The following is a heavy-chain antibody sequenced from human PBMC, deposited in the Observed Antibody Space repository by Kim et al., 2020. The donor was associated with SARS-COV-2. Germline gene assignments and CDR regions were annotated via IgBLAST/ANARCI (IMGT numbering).Heavy chain of an antibody. CDR2: ISSSGSTI. V-gene: IGHV3-48*03. CDR3: ARTYCSSTSCSEYYYGMDV. J-gene: IGHJ6*02. CDR1: GFTFSSYE. D-gene: IGHD2-2*01. Sequence: GGSLRLSCAASGFTFSSYEMNWVRQAPGKGLEWVSYISSSGSTIYYADSVKGRFTISRDNAKNSLYLQMNSLRAEDTAVYYCARTYCSSTSCSEYYYGMDVWGQGTTVTVSS.